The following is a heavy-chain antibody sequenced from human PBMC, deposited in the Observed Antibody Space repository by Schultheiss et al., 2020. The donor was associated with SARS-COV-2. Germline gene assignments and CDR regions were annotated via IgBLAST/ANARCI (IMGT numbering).Heavy chain of an antibody. D-gene: IGHD3-10*01. CDR1: GYTFTGYY. V-gene: IGHV1-2*02. J-gene: IGHJ5*02. CDR2: INPNSGGT. CDR3: ARGGPPSMVRGVITFNWFDP. Sequence: SVKVSCKASGYTFTGYYMHWVRQAPGQGLEWMGWINPNSGGTNYAQKFQGRVTMTRDTSISTAYMELSRLRSDDTAVYYCARGGPPSMVRGVITFNWFDPWGQGTLVTVSS.